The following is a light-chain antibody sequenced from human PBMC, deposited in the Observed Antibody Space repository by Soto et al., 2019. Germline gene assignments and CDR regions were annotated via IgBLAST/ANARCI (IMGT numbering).Light chain of an antibody. Sequence: PGERVTLSCRASQSVSSSYLTWYQQKPGQAPSLLIYGASTRATSIPARFSGSGSGTDFTLTISSLLPEDFAVYYCQQDCNLPPTFCQGSKVEVK. CDR3: QQDCNLPPT. V-gene: IGKV3D-7*01. J-gene: IGKJ1*01. CDR2: GAS. CDR1: QSVSSSY.